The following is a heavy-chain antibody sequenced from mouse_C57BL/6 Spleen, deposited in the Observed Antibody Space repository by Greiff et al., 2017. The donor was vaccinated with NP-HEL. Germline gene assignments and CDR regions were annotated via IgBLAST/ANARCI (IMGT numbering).Heavy chain of an antibody. Sequence: QVQLQQSGAELARPGASVKMSCKASGYTFTSYTMHWVKQRPGQGLEWIGYINPSSGYTKYNQKFKDKATLTADKSSSTAYMQLSSLTSEDSAVYYCARETILLYWYFDVWGTGTTVTVSS. CDR3: ARETILLYWYFDV. CDR1: GYTFTSYT. J-gene: IGHJ1*03. CDR2: INPSSGYT. D-gene: IGHD1-1*02. V-gene: IGHV1-4*01.